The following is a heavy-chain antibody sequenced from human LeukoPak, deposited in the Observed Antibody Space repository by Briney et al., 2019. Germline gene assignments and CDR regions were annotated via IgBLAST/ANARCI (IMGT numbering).Heavy chain of an antibody. CDR2: IYYSGST. D-gene: IGHD6-13*01. J-gene: IGHJ5*02. CDR1: GGSISSYY. CDR3: ARGYSSSWYWLDP. V-gene: IGHV4-59*01. Sequence: SETLSLTCTVSGGSISSYYWSWIRQPPGKGLEWIGYIYYSGSTNYNPSLKSRVTISVDTSKNQFSLRLSSVTAADTAVYYCARGYSSSWYWLDPWGQGTLVTVSS.